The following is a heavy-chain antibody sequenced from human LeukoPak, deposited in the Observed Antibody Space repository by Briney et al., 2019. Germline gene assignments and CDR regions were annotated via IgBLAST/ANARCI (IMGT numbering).Heavy chain of an antibody. D-gene: IGHD4-11*01. CDR2: ISSSSSTI. CDR1: GFTFSSYS. V-gene: IGHV3-48*04. CDR3: ARSYSNHFDY. Sequence: GGSLRLSCAASGFTFSSYSMNWVRQAPGKGLEWVSYISSSSSTIYYAVSVKGRFTISRDNAKNSLYLQMNSLRAEDTAVYYCARSYSNHFDYWGQGTLVTVSS. J-gene: IGHJ4*02.